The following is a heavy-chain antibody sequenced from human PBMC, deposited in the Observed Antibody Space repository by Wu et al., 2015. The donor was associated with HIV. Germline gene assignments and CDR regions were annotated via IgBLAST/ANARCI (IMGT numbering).Heavy chain of an antibody. Sequence: QVQLVQSGAEVQKPGSSVKVSCKASGGTFSSYGISWVRQAPGQGLEWMGRIIPVFGTSITAQSFQGRVTITADEVTNTAYMELSSLRSEDTAVYYCARVPPIATAGTPFDIWGQGDFGHRLF. D-gene: IGHD6-25*01. CDR3: ARVPPIATAGTPFDI. CDR2: IIPVFGTS. V-gene: IGHV1-69*13. J-gene: IGHJ3*02. CDR1: GGTFSSYG.